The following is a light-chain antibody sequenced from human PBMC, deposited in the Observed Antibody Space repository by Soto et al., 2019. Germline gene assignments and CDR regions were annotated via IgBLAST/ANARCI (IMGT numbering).Light chain of an antibody. Sequence: EIVLTQSPGTLSLSPGERATLSCRASQSFNSTYLAWHQQKPGQAPRLLIYGASTRATGFPARFSGSGSGTEFTLTISSLQSEDFAVDYCQQRSNFITFGQGTRLEIK. J-gene: IGKJ5*01. CDR2: GAS. CDR1: QSFNSTY. CDR3: QQRSNFIT. V-gene: IGKV3D-20*02.